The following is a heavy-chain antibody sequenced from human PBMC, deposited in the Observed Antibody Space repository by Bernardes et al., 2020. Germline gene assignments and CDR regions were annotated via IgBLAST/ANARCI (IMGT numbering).Heavy chain of an antibody. CDR2: IYYSGST. D-gene: IGHD6-19*01. CDR1: GGSVSSGSYY. CDR3: ARLRFVGSGSQFDY. J-gene: IGHJ4*02. V-gene: IGHV4-61*01. Sequence: SLTCTVSGGSVSSGSYYCSWIRQPPGKGLEWIGYIYYSGSTNYNPSLKSRVTISVDTSKNQFSLKLSSVTAADTAVYYCARLRFVGSGSQFDYWGQGTLVTVSS.